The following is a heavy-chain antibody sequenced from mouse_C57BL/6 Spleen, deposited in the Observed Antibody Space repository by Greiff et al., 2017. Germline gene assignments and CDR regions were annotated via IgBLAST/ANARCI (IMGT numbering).Heavy chain of an antibody. CDR1: GYTFTSYD. D-gene: IGHD6-1*01. J-gene: IGHJ4*01. V-gene: IGHV1-85*01. CDR3: ARTSHYYAMDY. Sequence: VQLQESGPELVKPGASVKLSCKASGYTFTSYDINWVKQRPGQGLEWIGWIYPRDGSTKYNEKFKGKATLTVDTSSSTAYMELHSLTSEDSAVYFCARTSHYYAMDYWGQGTSVTVSS. CDR2: IYPRDGST.